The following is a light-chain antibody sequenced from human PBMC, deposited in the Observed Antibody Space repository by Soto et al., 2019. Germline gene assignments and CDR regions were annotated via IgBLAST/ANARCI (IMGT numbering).Light chain of an antibody. CDR1: QSVSATY. CDR2: GAS. CDR3: QQSGSSPPT. Sequence: EIVLTQSPGTLSLSPVERATLSCRASQSVSATYLAWYQQKPGQAPRLLIYGASNRATGIPDRFTGSGSGTDFTLTISRLEPEDFAVYYCQQSGSSPPTFGQGTKVDIK. V-gene: IGKV3-20*01. J-gene: IGKJ1*01.